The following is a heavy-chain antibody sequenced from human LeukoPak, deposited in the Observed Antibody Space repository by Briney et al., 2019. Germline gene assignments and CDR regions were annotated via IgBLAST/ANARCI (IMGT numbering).Heavy chain of an antibody. J-gene: IGHJ3*02. D-gene: IGHD5-24*01. CDR1: GFTVSSNY. Sequence: PGGSLRLSCAASGFTVSSNYMSWVRQAPGKGLEWVSVIYSGGSTYYADSVKGRFTTSRDNSKNTLYLQMNSLRAEDTAVYYCASEGDGYPGGAFDIWGQGTMVTVSS. CDR3: ASEGDGYPGGAFDI. V-gene: IGHV3-53*01. CDR2: IYSGGST.